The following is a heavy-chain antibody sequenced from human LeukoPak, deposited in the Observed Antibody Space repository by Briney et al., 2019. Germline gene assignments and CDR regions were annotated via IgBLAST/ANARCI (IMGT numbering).Heavy chain of an antibody. Sequence: GGSLRLSCAASGFTFSSYDMHWVRQGPGKGLEWVSGIDTAGGTYYAGSVKGRFTISRENAKNSFYLQMNSLRAGDTAVYFCARVGGRGSIGGDCWGQGTLVTVSS. CDR1: GFTFSSYD. V-gene: IGHV3-13*04. D-gene: IGHD3-10*01. J-gene: IGHJ4*02. CDR2: IDTAGGT. CDR3: ARVGGRGSIGGDC.